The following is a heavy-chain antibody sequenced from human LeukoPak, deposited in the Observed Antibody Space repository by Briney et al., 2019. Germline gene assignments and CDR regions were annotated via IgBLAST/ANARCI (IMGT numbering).Heavy chain of an antibody. CDR3: ARDRDYSNTERGFDY. CDR1: GYTFTDYY. V-gene: IGHV1-2*02. CDR2: INPNSGET. J-gene: IGHJ4*02. Sequence: ASVKVSCKTSGYTFTDYYIHWVRQAPGQGLEWMGWINPNSGETNSAQKFQGGVTMTGDTSISTAYMEVSRVTSDDTAVYYCARDRDYSNTERGFDYWGQGTLVTVSS. D-gene: IGHD4-11*01.